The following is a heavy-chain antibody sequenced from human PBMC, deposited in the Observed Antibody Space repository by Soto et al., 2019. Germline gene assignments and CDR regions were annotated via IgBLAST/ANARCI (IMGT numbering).Heavy chain of an antibody. Sequence: EVQLLESGGGLVQPGGSLRLSCATSGFTFNNFALSWVRQAPGKGLEWVSGISGSGGTIYYADSVKGQFTISRDNSKNTLFLQMNSLRAEDTAVYYCAKLGDYVVAGSYFDYWGQGTLVTVSS. J-gene: IGHJ4*02. CDR1: GFTFNNFA. D-gene: IGHD4-17*01. V-gene: IGHV3-23*01. CDR2: ISGSGGTI. CDR3: AKLGDYVVAGSYFDY.